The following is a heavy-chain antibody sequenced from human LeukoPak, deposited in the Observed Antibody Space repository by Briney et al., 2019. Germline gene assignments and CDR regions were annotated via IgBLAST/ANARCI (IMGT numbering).Heavy chain of an antibody. J-gene: IGHJ1*01. CDR3: ARDSPTAAGLFQH. Sequence: GGSLRLSCAASGFTVSTNYMSWGRKAPGKGLEWVSVIYGGGVTSYADSVKGRFTISRDNSKNTLYLQIDSLRAEDTAVYYCARDSPTAAGLFQHWGQGTLVTVSS. CDR1: GFTVSTNY. V-gene: IGHV3-53*01. D-gene: IGHD6-13*01. CDR2: IYGGGVT.